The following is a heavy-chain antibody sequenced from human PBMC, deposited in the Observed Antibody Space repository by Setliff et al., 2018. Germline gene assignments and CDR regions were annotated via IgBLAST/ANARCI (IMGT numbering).Heavy chain of an antibody. D-gene: IGHD2-15*01. V-gene: IGHV3-30*02. CDR1: GFTFTSDA. CDR2: IRYDGSNK. CDR3: ARGVVVVVAATSNYFDP. J-gene: IGHJ5*02. Sequence: GGSLRLSCAASGFTFTSDALTWVRQAPGKGLEWVAFIRYDGSNKDYADSVKGRFTISRDNSKNAVYLQMNSLRAEDTAEYYCARGVVVVVAATSNYFDPWGQGTLVTVSS.